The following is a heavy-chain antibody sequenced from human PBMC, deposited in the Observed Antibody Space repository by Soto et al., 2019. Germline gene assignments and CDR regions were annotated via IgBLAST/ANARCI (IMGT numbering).Heavy chain of an antibody. D-gene: IGHD6-13*01. J-gene: IGHJ5*02. CDR1: GGSVSNFY. CDR2: IYTSGST. Sequence: ETLSLTCTVSGGSVSNFYWNWIRQPAGKRLEWIGRIYTSGSTNYNPSLRSRVTMSIDTSRNQFSLKLNSVTAADTAVYYCARSSHKESWFDPWGQGTLVTVSS. V-gene: IGHV4-4*07. CDR3: ARSSHKESWFDP.